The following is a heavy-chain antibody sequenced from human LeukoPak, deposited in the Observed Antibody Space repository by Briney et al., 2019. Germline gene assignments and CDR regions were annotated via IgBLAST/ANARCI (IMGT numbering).Heavy chain of an antibody. CDR1: GFTFDDYA. D-gene: IGHD3-10*01. CDR2: ISQNSGRI. V-gene: IGHV3-9*01. CDR3: ARVKSRGLWFGELPLDY. Sequence: GGSLRLSCAASGFTFDDYAMHWVRQGPGKGLEWVSGISQNSGRIGYADSVKGRFTISRDNAKKSLYLQMNSLRSDDTAVYYCARVKSRGLWFGELPLDYWGQGTLVTVSS. J-gene: IGHJ4*02.